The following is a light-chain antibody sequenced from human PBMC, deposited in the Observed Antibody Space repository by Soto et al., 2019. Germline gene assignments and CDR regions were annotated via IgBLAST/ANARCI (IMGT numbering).Light chain of an antibody. J-gene: IGKJ4*01. CDR3: QQLRAIPLT. V-gene: IGKV1-5*03. Sequence: DIQMTQSPSTLSASVGDRVTITCRTSQSISSWLAWYQVKPGRAPRLLIYKTSSLDSGVPSSFSGSGSETDVTFTISSLQPDDLATYYCQQLRAIPLTFGGGTNVEIK. CDR1: QSISSW. CDR2: KTS.